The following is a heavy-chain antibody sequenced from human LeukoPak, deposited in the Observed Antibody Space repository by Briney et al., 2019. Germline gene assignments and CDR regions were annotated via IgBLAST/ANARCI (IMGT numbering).Heavy chain of an antibody. J-gene: IGHJ4*02. V-gene: IGHV3-11*01. Sequence: GGSLRLSCTVSGFTLTDHYMSWFRQSPGRGLEWISWITSSGNTRDYADSVKGRFTISRDNAKNSVYLQMTSLRPDDTAVYYCARDPDYGDPYWGQGTLVTVSS. CDR2: ITSSGNTR. D-gene: IGHD4-17*01. CDR1: GFTLTDHY. CDR3: ARDPDYGDPY.